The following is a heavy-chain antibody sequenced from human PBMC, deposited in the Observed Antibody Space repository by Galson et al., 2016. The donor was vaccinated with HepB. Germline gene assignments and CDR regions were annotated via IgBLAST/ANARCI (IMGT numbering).Heavy chain of an antibody. CDR3: ARSYYHDLGTYYMDPH. V-gene: IGHV3-23*01. CDR1: GFNFSRYV. CDR2: IIGSGATT. J-gene: IGHJ4*02. D-gene: IGHD3-10*01. Sequence: SLRLSCAASGFNFSRYVIAWVRQSPGKGLEWVSGIIGSGATTFYADSLEGRFTISRDNSRNTLDLQINSLRAEDTVVYYCARSYYHDLGTYYMDPHWGQGALVTVSS.